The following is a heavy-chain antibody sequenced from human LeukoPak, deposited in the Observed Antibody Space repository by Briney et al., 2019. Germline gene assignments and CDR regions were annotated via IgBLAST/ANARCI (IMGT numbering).Heavy chain of an antibody. CDR3: ARDLGSSTGY. V-gene: IGHV4-59*01. CDR2: IYYSGST. J-gene: IGHJ4*02. D-gene: IGHD6-6*01. CDR1: GGSISSYY. Sequence: SETLSLTCTVSGGSISSYYWSWIRQPPGKGLEWIGYIYYSGSTNYNPSLKSRVTISVDTSKNQFSLKLSSVTAADTAVYYCARDLGSSTGYWGQGTLVTVSS.